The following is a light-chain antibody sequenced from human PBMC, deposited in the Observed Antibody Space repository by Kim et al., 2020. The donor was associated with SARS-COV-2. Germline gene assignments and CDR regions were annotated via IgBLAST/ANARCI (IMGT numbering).Light chain of an antibody. CDR1: QDISNF. CDR3: QQYNDVP. Sequence: LSASVGNRITITCQASQDISNFVSWFRQKPGKAPKVLIFDASNLKTGVPPRFSGGGPGTDFTFTISSLQPEDIATYFCQQYNDVPFGGGTKVDIK. CDR2: DAS. V-gene: IGKV1-33*01. J-gene: IGKJ4*01.